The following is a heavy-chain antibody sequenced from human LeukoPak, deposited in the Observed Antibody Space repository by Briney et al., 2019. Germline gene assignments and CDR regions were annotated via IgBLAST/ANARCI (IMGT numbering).Heavy chain of an antibody. Sequence: GASVKVSXKASGDTFTNYYLHRVRQAPGQGLEWMGIITPNGGSTSFLQEFQGRVTITRDTSTSTVYMELSSLKSEDTAVYYCAALGGGEHSYFDYWGQGTLVTVSS. CDR3: AALGGGEHSYFDY. CDR2: ITPNGGST. CDR1: GDTFTNYY. D-gene: IGHD1/OR15-1a*01. V-gene: IGHV1-46*01. J-gene: IGHJ4*02.